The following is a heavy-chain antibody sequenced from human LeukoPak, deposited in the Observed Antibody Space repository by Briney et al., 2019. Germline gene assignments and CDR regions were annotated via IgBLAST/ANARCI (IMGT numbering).Heavy chain of an antibody. D-gene: IGHD5-12*01. J-gene: IGHJ4*02. CDR3: ARDLSLRYSGYDPQGDY. CDR1: GFTFSSYA. V-gene: IGHV3-23*01. Sequence: PGGSLRLSCAASGFTFSSYAMSWVRQAPGKGLEWVSDISGSGGSTYYADSVKGRFTISRDNSKNTLYLQMNRLRAEDTAVYYCARDLSLRYSGYDPQGDYWGQGTLVTVSS. CDR2: ISGSGGST.